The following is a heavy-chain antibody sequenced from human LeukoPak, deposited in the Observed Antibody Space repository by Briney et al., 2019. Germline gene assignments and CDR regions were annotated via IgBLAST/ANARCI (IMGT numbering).Heavy chain of an antibody. J-gene: IGHJ4*02. CDR2: INHSGST. V-gene: IGHV4-34*01. CDR3: VPFAYGGRGDYFDY. Sequence: SETLSLTCAVYGGSFSGCYWSWIRQPPGKGLEWIGEINHSGSTNYNPSLKSRVTISVDTSKNQFSLKLSSVTAADTAVYYCVPFAYGGRGDYFDYWGQGTLVTVSS. D-gene: IGHD4-23*01. CDR1: GGSFSGCY.